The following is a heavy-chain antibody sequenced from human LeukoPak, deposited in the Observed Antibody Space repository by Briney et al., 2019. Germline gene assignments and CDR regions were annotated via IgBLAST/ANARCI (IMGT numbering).Heavy chain of an antibody. CDR1: GFTFNNYV. CDR3: AKDFEGFCGGDCYSMDF. J-gene: IGHJ4*02. Sequence: GGSLRLSCAASGFTFNNYVMHGVRQAPGKGLEWVALISYDGSNKYYADSVRGRFTISRANSKNTLYLQMNSLRPEDTAVYYCAKDFEGFCGGDCYSMDFWGQGTLATVSS. V-gene: IGHV3-30*18. CDR2: ISYDGSNK. D-gene: IGHD2-21*02.